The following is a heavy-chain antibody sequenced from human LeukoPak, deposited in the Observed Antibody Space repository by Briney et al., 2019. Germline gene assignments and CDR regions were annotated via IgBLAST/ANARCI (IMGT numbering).Heavy chain of an antibody. CDR3: ARSPQGGRSYCSSTSCYGGWFDP. Sequence: SETLSLTCAVYGGSFSGHYWSWIRQPPGKGLEWIGEINHSGSTNYNPSLKSRVTISVDTSKNQFSLKLSSVTAADTAVYYCARSPQGGRSYCSSTSCYGGWFDPWGQGTLVTVSS. V-gene: IGHV4-34*01. D-gene: IGHD2-2*01. CDR2: INHSGST. J-gene: IGHJ5*02. CDR1: GGSFSGHY.